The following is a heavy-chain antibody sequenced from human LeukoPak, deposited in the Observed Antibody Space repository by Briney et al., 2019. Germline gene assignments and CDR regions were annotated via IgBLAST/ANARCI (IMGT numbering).Heavy chain of an antibody. CDR2: IYYSGST. CDR3: ARVKSRGSSWSYYFDY. J-gene: IGHJ4*02. V-gene: IGHV4-59*11. CDR1: GGSISSHY. Sequence: SETLSLTCTVSGGSISSHYWSWIRQPPGKGLEWLGYIYYSGSTNYNPSLKSRVTISVDTSKNQFSLKLSSVTAADTAVYYCARVKSRGSSWSYYFDYWGQGTLVTVSS. D-gene: IGHD6-13*01.